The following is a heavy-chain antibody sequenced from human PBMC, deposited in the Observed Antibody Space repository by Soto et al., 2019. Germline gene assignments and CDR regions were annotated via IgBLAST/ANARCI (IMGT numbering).Heavy chain of an antibody. J-gene: IGHJ1*01. CDR2: IYHSGST. CDR3: ARGGAVVPAANAEYFQH. Sequence: KTSETLSLTCAVSGGSISSGGYSWSWIRQPPGKGLEWIGYIYHSGSTYYNPSLNSRVTISVDRSKNQFSLKLSSVTAADTAVYYCARGGAVVPAANAEYFQHWGQGTLVTVSS. D-gene: IGHD2-2*01. CDR1: GGSISSGGYS. V-gene: IGHV4-30-2*01.